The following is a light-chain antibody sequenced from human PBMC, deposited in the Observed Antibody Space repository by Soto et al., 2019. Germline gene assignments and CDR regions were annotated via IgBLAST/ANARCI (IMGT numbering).Light chain of an antibody. CDR1: SSNIGSYN. CDR3: AAWDDSLSGRV. J-gene: IGLJ3*02. CDR2: RNN. Sequence: QSVLTQPTSASGTPGQRVTISCSGSSSNIGSYNVYWYQQLPGTAPKLLIYRNNQRPSGVPDRFSGSKSGTSASLAISGLRSEDEADYYCAAWDDSLSGRVFGGGTKLTVL. V-gene: IGLV1-47*01.